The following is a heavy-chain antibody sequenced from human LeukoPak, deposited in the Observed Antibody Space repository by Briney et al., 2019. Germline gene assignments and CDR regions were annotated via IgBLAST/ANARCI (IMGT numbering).Heavy chain of an antibody. CDR3: ARDRAGYYDSSGYPDY. CDR2: INPNSGGT. V-gene: IGHV1-2*06. J-gene: IGHJ4*02. Sequence: ASVKVSCKVSIHTFTGYYMHWVRQAPGQGLEWMGRINPNSGGTNYAQKFQGRVTMTRDTSISTAYMELSRLRSDDTAVYYCARDRAGYYDSSGYPDYWGQGTLVTVSS. D-gene: IGHD3-22*01. CDR1: IHTFTGYY.